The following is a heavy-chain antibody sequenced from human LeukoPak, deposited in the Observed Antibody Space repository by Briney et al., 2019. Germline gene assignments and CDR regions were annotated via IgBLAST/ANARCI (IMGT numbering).Heavy chain of an antibody. V-gene: IGHV4-4*07. CDR3: ARGPLTVTRGFDP. J-gene: IGHJ5*02. D-gene: IGHD4-17*01. CDR1: GGSIRCYY. CDR2: IYTSGST. Sequence: SSETLSLTCTVSGGSIRCYYWSWIRQPAGKGLEWIGRIYTSGSTNYNPSLKSRVTMSVDTSKNQFSLKLSSVTAADTAIYYCARGPLTVTRGFDPWGQGTLVTVSS.